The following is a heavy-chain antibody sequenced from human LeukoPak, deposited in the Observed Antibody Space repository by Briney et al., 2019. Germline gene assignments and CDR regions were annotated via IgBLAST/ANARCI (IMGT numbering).Heavy chain of an antibody. V-gene: IGHV4-4*07. CDR3: ARGRYLPSWFDP. CDR2: IYSSGSI. Sequence: PSETLSLTCNVSGGSISNYYWTWIRQPAGKGLEWIGRIYSSGSIAYNPSLKSRVTMSVDTSKNQFSLKLRSVTAADTAVYYCARGRYLPSWFDPWGQGTLVTVSS. D-gene: IGHD1-1*01. CDR1: GGSISNYY. J-gene: IGHJ5*02.